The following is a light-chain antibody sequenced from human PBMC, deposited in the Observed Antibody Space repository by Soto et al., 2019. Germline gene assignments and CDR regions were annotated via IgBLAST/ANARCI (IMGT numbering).Light chain of an antibody. J-gene: IGKJ1*01. CDR3: QQYYYTPPS. CDR2: CAS. CDR1: QNVLYFSNSQSN. Sequence: DIVLTQSPDSLAVSLGERATINCKSSQNVLYFSNSQSNLAWYQQKPGQPPKLLIYCASTREAGVPDRFSVRVCWTDFTLTIRSLQAEDVAVYHGQQYYYTPPSFGQGTMVEIK. V-gene: IGKV4-1*01.